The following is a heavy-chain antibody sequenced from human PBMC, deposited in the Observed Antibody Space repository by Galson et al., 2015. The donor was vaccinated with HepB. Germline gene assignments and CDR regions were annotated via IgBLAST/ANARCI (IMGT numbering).Heavy chain of an antibody. CDR3: AKCLSSGWYALLDY. V-gene: IGHV3-30*18. D-gene: IGHD6-19*01. CDR1: GFTFSSYG. CDR2: ISYDGNNK. Sequence: SLRLSCAASGFTFSSYGMHWVRQAPGKGLEWVAVISYDGNNKYYTDSVKGRFTISRDNSKNTLFLQMNSLRAEDTAVYYCAKCLSSGWYALLDYWGQGTLVTVSS. J-gene: IGHJ4*02.